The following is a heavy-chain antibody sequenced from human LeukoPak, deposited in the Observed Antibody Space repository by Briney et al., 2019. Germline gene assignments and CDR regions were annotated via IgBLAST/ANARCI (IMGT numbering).Heavy chain of an antibody. D-gene: IGHD2-15*01. CDR1: GGSISSYY. Sequence: SETLSLTCTVSGGSISSYYWSWIRQPPGKGLEWIGYIYYSGSTNYNPSLKSRVTISVDTSKNQFSLKLSSVTAADTAVYYCARHGGSWNPRDAFDIWGQGTMVTVSS. CDR3: ARHGGSWNPRDAFDI. V-gene: IGHV4-59*08. CDR2: IYYSGST. J-gene: IGHJ3*02.